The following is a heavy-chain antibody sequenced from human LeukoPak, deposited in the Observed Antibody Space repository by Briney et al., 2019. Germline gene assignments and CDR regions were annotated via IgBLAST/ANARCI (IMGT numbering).Heavy chain of an antibody. CDR2: IWFDGTNK. D-gene: IGHD3-22*01. CDR1: GISISSYG. CDR3: ARDLWAYYYDSRGYFLDY. Sequence: GGSLRLSCAASGISISSYGMHWVRQAPGKGLKWVAVIWFDGTNKYYIDSVKGRFTISRDNSRNTLYLQMNSLRAEDTAMYYCARDLWAYYYDSRGYFLDYWGQGTLVTVSS. V-gene: IGHV3-33*01. J-gene: IGHJ4*02.